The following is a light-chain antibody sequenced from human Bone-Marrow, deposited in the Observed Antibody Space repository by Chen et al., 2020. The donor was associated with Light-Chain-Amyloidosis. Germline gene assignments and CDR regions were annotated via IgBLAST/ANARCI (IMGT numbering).Light chain of an antibody. V-gene: IGLV6-57*01. J-gene: IGLJ3*02. CDR1: SGRIATNY. Sequence: NFILIQPQSVSESPGKTVISSCTRSSGRIATNYVQWYQQRPGSSPTTVIYEDDQRPSGVPYRFSGSIDRSSNSASLTISGLKTEDEADYYCQSYQGSSQGVFGGGTKLTVL. CDR3: QSYQGSSQGV. CDR2: EDD.